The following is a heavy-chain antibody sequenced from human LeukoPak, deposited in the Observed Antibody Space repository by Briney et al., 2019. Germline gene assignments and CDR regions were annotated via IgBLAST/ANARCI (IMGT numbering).Heavy chain of an antibody. CDR1: GFTFTSYA. D-gene: IGHD5-12*01. Sequence: GGSLRLSCAASGFTFTSYAMSWVRQAPGKGLEWVSAISGSSDRTFYADSVKGRFTVSRDYSKKTLLLHMNSLRAEDTAVYYCAKEGGTTWINNFDSWGQGTLVTVSS. V-gene: IGHV3-23*01. CDR3: AKEGGTTWINNFDS. J-gene: IGHJ5*01. CDR2: ISGSSDRT.